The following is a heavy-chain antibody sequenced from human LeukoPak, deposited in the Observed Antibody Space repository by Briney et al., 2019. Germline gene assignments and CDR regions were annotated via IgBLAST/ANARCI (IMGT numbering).Heavy chain of an antibody. Sequence: SETLSLTCTVSGGSISSGGYYWSWIRQPPGKGLEWIGYIYHSGSTYYNPSLKSRVTISVDTSKNQFSLKLSSVTAADTAVYYCARGWPPDAFDIWGQGTMVTVSS. CDR2: IYHSGST. J-gene: IGHJ3*02. V-gene: IGHV4-30-2*01. CDR1: GGSISSGGYY. D-gene: IGHD2-15*01. CDR3: ARGWPPDAFDI.